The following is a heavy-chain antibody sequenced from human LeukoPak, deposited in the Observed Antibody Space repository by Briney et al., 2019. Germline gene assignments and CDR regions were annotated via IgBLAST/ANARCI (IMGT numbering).Heavy chain of an antibody. CDR3: ARGTSGWYSVFDF. CDR2: IDPNRGVT. Sequence: EASVKVSCKASGYTFTGYYMHLVRQAPAQGLEWIGWIDPNRGVTNYAQKFQGRVTMTRDTSTSTVYMDLSSLTSEDTAVYYCARGTSGWYSVFDFWGQGTLVTVSS. J-gene: IGHJ4*02. V-gene: IGHV1-2*02. D-gene: IGHD6-19*01. CDR1: GYTFTGYY.